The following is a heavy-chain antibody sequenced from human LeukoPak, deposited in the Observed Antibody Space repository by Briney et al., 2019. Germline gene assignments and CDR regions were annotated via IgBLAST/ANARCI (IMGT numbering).Heavy chain of an antibody. CDR2: IYNSGST. Sequence: PSETLSLTCTVSGGSISSGGYYWSWIRQHPGKGLEWIGYIYNSGSTDHNPSLESRVTISLDTSKNQFSLKLGSVTAADTAVYYCAREPIIVVPAAPGRDAFDIWGQGTMVTVSS. J-gene: IGHJ3*02. V-gene: IGHV4-31*03. CDR1: GGSISSGGYY. CDR3: AREPIIVVPAAPGRDAFDI. D-gene: IGHD2-2*01.